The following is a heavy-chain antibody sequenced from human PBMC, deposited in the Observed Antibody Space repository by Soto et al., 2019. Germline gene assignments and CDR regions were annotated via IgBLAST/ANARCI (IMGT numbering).Heavy chain of an antibody. D-gene: IGHD4-17*01. Sequence: EASVKVSCKASGGTFSRYTISWVRQAPGQGLEWMGRIIPILAIANYAQKFQGRVTITADKSTSTAYMELSSLRSEDTAVYYCAYGHMDALGIGGQGPRVTGSS. J-gene: IGHJ3*02. CDR1: GGTFSRYT. CDR2: IIPILAIA. V-gene: IGHV1-69*02. CDR3: AYGHMDALGI.